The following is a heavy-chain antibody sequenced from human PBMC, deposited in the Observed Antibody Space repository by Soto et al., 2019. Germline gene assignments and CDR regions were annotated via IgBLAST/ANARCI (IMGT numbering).Heavy chain of an antibody. J-gene: IGHJ4*02. Sequence: QITLKESGPTLVKPTQTLTLTCTFSGFSLSTSPVGVGWIRHPPGKALERLALTYWDDDKRYSPSLKSRLTITQDTSKSQVVLTMANMNLVDTATYYCVHSSYYGYYYDYWGQGILVTVSS. D-gene: IGHD3-10*01. V-gene: IGHV2-5*02. CDR2: TYWDDDK. CDR3: VHSSYYGYYYDY. CDR1: GFSLSTSPVG.